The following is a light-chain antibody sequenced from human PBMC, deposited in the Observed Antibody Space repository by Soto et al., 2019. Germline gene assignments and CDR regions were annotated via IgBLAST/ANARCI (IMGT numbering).Light chain of an antibody. CDR3: QQRSNWPPVT. V-gene: IGKV3-11*01. CDR1: QSVSSY. Sequence: EIVMTQSPATLSVSQRERATLSCRASQSVSSYLAWYQQKPGQAPRLLIYDASNRATGIPARFSGSGSGTDFTLTISSLEPEDFGVYYCQQRSNWPPVTFGGGTKVDIK. CDR2: DAS. J-gene: IGKJ4*01.